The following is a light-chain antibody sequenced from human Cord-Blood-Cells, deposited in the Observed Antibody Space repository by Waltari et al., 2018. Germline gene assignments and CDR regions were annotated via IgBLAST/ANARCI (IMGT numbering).Light chain of an antibody. J-gene: IGKJ4*01. CDR1: QGISNY. V-gene: IGKV1-27*01. CDR2: AAS. CDR3: QKYNSALT. Sequence: DIQMNQSPSSLSASVGDRVTITCRASQGISNYLAWYQQKPWKVPKLLIYAASTLQSGVPSRFSGSGSGTDFTLTISSLQPEDVATYYCQKYNSALTFGGGTKVEIK.